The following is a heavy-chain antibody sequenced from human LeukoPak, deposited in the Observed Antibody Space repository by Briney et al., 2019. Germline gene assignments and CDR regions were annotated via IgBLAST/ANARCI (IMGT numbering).Heavy chain of an antibody. CDR2: INWDGGST. CDR1: GITFSNFA. Sequence: GGSLRLSCEASGITFSNFAMSWVRQAPGKGLEWVSGINWDGGSTGYADSVKGRFTISRDNTKNSLHLQMNSLRAEDTALYLCAGGDRNGWYFNYWGQGTLVTVSS. J-gene: IGHJ4*02. CDR3: AGGDRNGWYFNY. D-gene: IGHD6-19*01. V-gene: IGHV3-20*01.